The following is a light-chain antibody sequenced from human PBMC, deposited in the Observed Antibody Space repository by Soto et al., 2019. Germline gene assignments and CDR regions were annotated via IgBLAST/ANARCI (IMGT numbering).Light chain of an antibody. Sequence: QSALTQPRSVSGAPGQRVTISCTGSSSNIGAGYDVHWYQQLPGTAPKLLIYGNSNRPSGVPDRFSGSKSGTSASLAITGLQAEDEADYYCQSYDSSLSGVVFGGGTQLTVL. CDR3: QSYDSSLSGVV. J-gene: IGLJ2*01. CDR2: GNS. V-gene: IGLV1-40*01. CDR1: SSNIGAGYD.